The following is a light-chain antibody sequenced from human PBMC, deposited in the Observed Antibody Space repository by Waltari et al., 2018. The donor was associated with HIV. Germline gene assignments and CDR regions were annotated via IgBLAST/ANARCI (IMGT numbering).Light chain of an antibody. J-gene: IGLJ2*01. CDR1: SSHVGGYNA. Sequence: QSALTQPAPVSGSPGQSISISCTGTSSHVGGYNAVSWYQQHPAKAPKLVILEVSNRPSGVSNRFSGSKSGNRASLTISGLQAEDEAYYYCSSYTSSDTVVFGGGTKVTVL. CDR3: SSYTSSDTVV. V-gene: IGLV2-14*01. CDR2: EVS.